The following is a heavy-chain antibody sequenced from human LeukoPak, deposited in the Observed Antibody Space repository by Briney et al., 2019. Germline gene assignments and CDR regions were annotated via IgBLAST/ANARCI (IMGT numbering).Heavy chain of an antibody. CDR3: ARGARRYYFDY. CDR1: GGSISSYY. V-gene: IGHV4-59*12. CDR2: IYYSGST. Sequence: SETLSLTCTVSGGSISSYYWSWIRQPPGKGLEWIGYIYYSGSTNYNPSLKSRVTISVDTSKNLFSLKLSSLTAADTAVYYCARGARRYYFDYWGQGTLVTVSS. J-gene: IGHJ4*02.